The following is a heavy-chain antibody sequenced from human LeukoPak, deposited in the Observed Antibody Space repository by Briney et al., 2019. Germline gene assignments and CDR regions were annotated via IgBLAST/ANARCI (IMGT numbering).Heavy chain of an antibody. D-gene: IGHD3-22*01. J-gene: IGHJ3*02. Sequence: ASLKVSCKASGYTFTSYDINWVRQATGQGLEWMGWMNPDSGNTGYAQKFQGRVTMTRNTSISTAYMELSSLRSEDTAVYYCARVYYYDSSGYQPESLTKNDAFDIWGQGTMVTVSS. CDR3: ARVYYYDSSGYQPESLTKNDAFDI. CDR2: MNPDSGNT. CDR1: GYTFTSYD. V-gene: IGHV1-8*01.